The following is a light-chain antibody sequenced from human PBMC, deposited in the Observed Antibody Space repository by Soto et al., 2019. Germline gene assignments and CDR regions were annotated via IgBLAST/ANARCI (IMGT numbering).Light chain of an antibody. CDR3: QQYDNLPYT. CDR1: QAMNNY. Sequence: DIQMTQSPSSLSASVGDRVSITFQASQAMNNYLNWYQQKPGKAPQLLIYDASNLEMGVPSRFSGSGSGTDFTFTISSLQPEDIATYYCQQYDNLPYTFGQGTKVDIK. J-gene: IGKJ2*01. V-gene: IGKV1-33*01. CDR2: DAS.